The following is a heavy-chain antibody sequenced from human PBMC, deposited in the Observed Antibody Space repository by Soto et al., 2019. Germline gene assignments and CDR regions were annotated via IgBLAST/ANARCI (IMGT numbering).Heavy chain of an antibody. V-gene: IGHV4-59*08. Sequence: SETLSLTCTVSGGSISSYYWSWIRQPPGKGLEWIGYIYYSGSSNYNPSLKSRVTMSVDTSKNHFSLKLSSVTAADTAVYYCARHLVISMIVGGGLLSASDIWGQGTMVTVSS. CDR3: ARHLVISMIVGGGLLSASDI. CDR2: IYYSGSS. J-gene: IGHJ3*02. CDR1: GGSISSYY. D-gene: IGHD3-22*01.